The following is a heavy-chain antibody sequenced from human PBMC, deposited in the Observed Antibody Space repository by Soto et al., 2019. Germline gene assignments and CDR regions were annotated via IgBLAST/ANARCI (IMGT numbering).Heavy chain of an antibody. Sequence: QVQLVQSGAEVKKPGSSVQVSCTASGGTFSSYASSWVRQSPGQGLEWMGGIIPIFGTANYAQKFQRRVTITADESTSTGYMELGSLRSEDTAVYYCARDRTVHYYDSSGYLYYFDYWGQGTLVTVSS. J-gene: IGHJ4*02. CDR1: GGTFSSYA. D-gene: IGHD3-22*01. CDR2: IIPIFGTA. CDR3: ARDRTVHYYDSSGYLYYFDY. V-gene: IGHV1-69*01.